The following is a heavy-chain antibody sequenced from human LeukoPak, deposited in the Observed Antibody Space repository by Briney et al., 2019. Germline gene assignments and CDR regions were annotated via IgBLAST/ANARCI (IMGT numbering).Heavy chain of an antibody. CDR1: GFTFSSYS. J-gene: IGHJ4*02. CDR3: ARSVVTGYNYSGGFWFRYFDC. V-gene: IGHV3-21*01. D-gene: IGHD5-24*01. Sequence: GGSLRLSRAASGFTFSSYSMNWVRQAPGKGLEWVSSISSSSSYIYYADSVKGRFTISRDNAKNSLYLQMNSLRAEDTAVYYCARSVVTGYNYSGGFWFRYFDCWGQGTLVTVSS. CDR2: ISSSSSYI.